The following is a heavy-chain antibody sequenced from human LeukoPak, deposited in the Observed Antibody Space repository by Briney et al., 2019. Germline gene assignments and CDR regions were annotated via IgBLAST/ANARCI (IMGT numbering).Heavy chain of an antibody. CDR3: ARETDSTLFDH. Sequence: GGSLRLSCAASGFTFSSYAMSWVRQAPGKGLEWVSVISGSGGRTYYADSVKGRFTISRDNAKNSLYLQMNSLRAGDTAVYYCARETDSTLFDHWGQGTLVTVSS. CDR1: GFTFSSYA. CDR2: ISGSGGRT. D-gene: IGHD2-2*01. V-gene: IGHV3-23*01. J-gene: IGHJ4*02.